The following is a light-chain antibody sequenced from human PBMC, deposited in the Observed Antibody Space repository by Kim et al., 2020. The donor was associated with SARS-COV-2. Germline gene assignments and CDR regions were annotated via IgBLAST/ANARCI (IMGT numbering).Light chain of an antibody. CDR3: QQYGRSRYT. CDR1: QSVSSSY. CDR2: GAS. V-gene: IGKV3-20*01. Sequence: EIVLTQSPGTLSLSPGERATLSCRASQSVSSSYLAWYQQKPGQATRLLIYGASSTATCIPDRFSASGSGTDFTLTISRLEPEDFAVYYCQQYGRSRYTFGQGTKLEI. J-gene: IGKJ2*01.